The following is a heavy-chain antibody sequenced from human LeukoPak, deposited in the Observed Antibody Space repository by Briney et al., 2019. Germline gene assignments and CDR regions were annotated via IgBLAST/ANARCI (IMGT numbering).Heavy chain of an antibody. CDR2: INHSGST. CDR1: DGSFSGYY. Sequence: SETLSLTCAVYDGSFSGYYWSWIRQPPGKGLEWIGEINHSGSTNYNPSLKSRVTISVDTSKNQFSLKLSSVTAADTAVYYCARELSFGYCSSTSCNDAFDIWGQGTMVTVSS. D-gene: IGHD2-2*03. V-gene: IGHV4-34*01. CDR3: ARELSFGYCSSTSCNDAFDI. J-gene: IGHJ3*02.